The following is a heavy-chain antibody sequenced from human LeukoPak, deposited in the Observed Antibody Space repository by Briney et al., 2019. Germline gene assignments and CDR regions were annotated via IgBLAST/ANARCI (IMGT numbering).Heavy chain of an antibody. CDR3: AKDRRAVTTD. CDR1: GFTFSSYA. J-gene: IGHJ4*02. D-gene: IGHD4-17*01. V-gene: IGHV3-23*01. Sequence: PGGSLRLSCAAPGFTFSSYAMSWVRQAPGKGLEWVSAIRGSGGSTYYADSVKGRFTISRDNSKTTLYLQMNSLRAEDTAVYYCAKDRRAVTTDWGQGTLVTVSS. CDR2: IRGSGGST.